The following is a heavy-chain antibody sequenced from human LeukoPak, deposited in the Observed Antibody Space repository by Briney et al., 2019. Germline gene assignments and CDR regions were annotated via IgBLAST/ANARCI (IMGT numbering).Heavy chain of an antibody. CDR2: ISESGVGT. CDR1: GFTFRSYA. J-gene: IGHJ4*02. V-gene: IGHV3-23*01. D-gene: IGHD1-26*01. CDR3: AKVRVGATIDD. Sequence: GGSLRLSCVASGFTFRSYAMNWVRQAPGKGLEWVSGISESGVGTNYADSVKGRFTTSRDNSKNTLYLQMKSLRGEDTAVYYCAKVRVGATIDDWGQGTLVTVSS.